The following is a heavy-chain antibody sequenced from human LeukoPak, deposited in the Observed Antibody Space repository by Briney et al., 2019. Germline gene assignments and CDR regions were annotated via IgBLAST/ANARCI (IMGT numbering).Heavy chain of an antibody. CDR1: GFIFSSYV. CDR3: ARGSPHYSTASSDHYFEY. CDR2: ISYDGSNK. D-gene: IGHD6-6*01. J-gene: IGHJ4*02. V-gene: IGHV3-30-3*01. Sequence: GRSLRLSCAASGFIFSSYVMHWVRQAPGKGLEWVAVISYDGSNKYYADSVMGRFTISRDNSKNRLYLQMNSLRPEDTAVYYCARGSPHYSTASSDHYFEYWGQGTLVTVSS.